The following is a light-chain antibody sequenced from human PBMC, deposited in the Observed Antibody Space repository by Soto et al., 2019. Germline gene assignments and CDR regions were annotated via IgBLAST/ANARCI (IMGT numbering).Light chain of an antibody. Sequence: QSVLTQPPSVSGAPGQRVTISRTGSSSNIGTGYDVHWYQQLPGTAPKLLIYGNSNRPSGVPDRFSGSKSGTSASLAITGLQAEDEADYYCQSFDSSRFYVFGTGTQVTVL. CDR1: SSNIGTGYD. CDR2: GNS. CDR3: QSFDSSRFYV. J-gene: IGLJ1*01. V-gene: IGLV1-40*01.